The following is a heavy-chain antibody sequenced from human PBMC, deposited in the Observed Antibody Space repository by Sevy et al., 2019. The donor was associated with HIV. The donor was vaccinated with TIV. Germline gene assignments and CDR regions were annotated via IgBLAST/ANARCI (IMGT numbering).Heavy chain of an antibody. D-gene: IGHD3-22*01. CDR3: ARGDYYDSSGYQTLMVY. CDR1: GFTFSSYA. Sequence: GGSLTLSCAASGFTFSSYAMHWVRQAPGKGLEWVAVISYDGSNKYYADSVKGRFTISRDNSKNTLYLQMNSLRAEDTAVYYCARGDYYDSSGYQTLMVYWGQGTLVTVSS. V-gene: IGHV3-30-3*01. CDR2: ISYDGSNK. J-gene: IGHJ4*02.